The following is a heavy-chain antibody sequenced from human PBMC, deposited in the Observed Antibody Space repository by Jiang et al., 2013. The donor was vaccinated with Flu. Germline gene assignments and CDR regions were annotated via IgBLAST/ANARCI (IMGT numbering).Heavy chain of an antibody. CDR1: GGSISSYY. CDR3: ARDGYSYGYGGSSYYGMDV. V-gene: IGHV4-59*01. J-gene: IGHJ6*04. Sequence: SGSGLVKPSETLSLTCTVSGGSISSYYWSWIRQPPGKGLEWIGYIYYSGSTNYNPSLKSRVTISVDTSKNQFSLKLSSVTAADTAVYYCARDGYSYGYGGSSYYGMDVWGKGTTVTVSS. CDR2: IYYSGST. D-gene: IGHD5-18*01.